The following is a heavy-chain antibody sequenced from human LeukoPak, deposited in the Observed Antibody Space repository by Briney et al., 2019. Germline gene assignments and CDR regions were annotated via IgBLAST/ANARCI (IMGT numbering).Heavy chain of an antibody. Sequence: GESLKISCKGSGYXXTSYXXXWXXQXXXXXXXXXXXIYPGDSDTRYSPSFQGQVTISADKSISTAYLQWSSLKASDTAMYYCATQTRSSGLIHPDYWGQGTLVTVSS. V-gene: IGHV5-51*01. D-gene: IGHD3-22*01. CDR3: ATQTRSSGLIHPDY. CDR2: IYPGDSDT. J-gene: IGHJ4*02. CDR1: GYXXTSYX.